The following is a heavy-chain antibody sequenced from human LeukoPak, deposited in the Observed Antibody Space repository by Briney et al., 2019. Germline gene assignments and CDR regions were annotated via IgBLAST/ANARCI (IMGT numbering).Heavy chain of an antibody. CDR3: ARGAYSSSPFDY. CDR2: IYYSGST. V-gene: IGHV4-59*01. CDR1: GGSISSYY. J-gene: IGHJ4*02. Sequence: PSETLSLTCTVSGGSISSYYWSWLRQPPGKGLEWIGYIYYSGSTNYNPSLKSRVTISVDTSKNQFSLKLSSVTAADTAVYYCARGAYSSSPFDYWGQGTLVTVSS. D-gene: IGHD6-6*01.